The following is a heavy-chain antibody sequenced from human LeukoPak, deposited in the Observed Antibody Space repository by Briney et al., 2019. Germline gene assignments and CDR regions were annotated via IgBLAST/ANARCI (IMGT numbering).Heavy chain of an antibody. CDR1: GGSISSHY. D-gene: IGHD6-13*01. CDR2: IYYSGST. J-gene: IGHJ4*02. Sequence: SETLSLTCTVSGGSISSHYWSWIRQPPGKGLEWLGYIYYSGSTNYNPSLKSRVTISVDTSKNQFSLKLSSVTAADTAVYYCARLNPAAAGTEDPNFDYWGQGTLVTVSS. V-gene: IGHV4-59*11. CDR3: ARLNPAAAGTEDPNFDY.